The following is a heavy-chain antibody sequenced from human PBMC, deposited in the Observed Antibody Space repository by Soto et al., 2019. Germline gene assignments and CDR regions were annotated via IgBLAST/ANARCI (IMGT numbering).Heavy chain of an antibody. Sequence: SETLSLTCTVSGGSISSYYWSWIRQPPGKGLEWIGYIYYSGSTNYNPSLKSRVTISVDTSKNQFSLKLSSVTAADTAVYYCARDQSQPIGYFDYWGQGTLVTVSS. V-gene: IGHV4-59*01. CDR3: ARDQSQPIGYFDY. D-gene: IGHD2-2*01. CDR1: GGSISSYY. CDR2: IYYSGST. J-gene: IGHJ4*02.